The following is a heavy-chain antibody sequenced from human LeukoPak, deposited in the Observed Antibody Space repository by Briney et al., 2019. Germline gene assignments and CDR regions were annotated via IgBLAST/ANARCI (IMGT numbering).Heavy chain of an antibody. V-gene: IGHV3-11*01. Sequence: GGSLRLSCAASGFTFSDYYMSWIRQAPGKGLEWVSYISSSGSTIYYADSVKGRFTISRDNAKNSLYLQMNSLRAEDTALYYCAKDVTTHYYYGMDVWGQGTTVTVSS. CDR3: AKDVTTHYYYGMDV. CDR2: ISSSGSTI. CDR1: GFTFSDYY. D-gene: IGHD2-15*01. J-gene: IGHJ6*02.